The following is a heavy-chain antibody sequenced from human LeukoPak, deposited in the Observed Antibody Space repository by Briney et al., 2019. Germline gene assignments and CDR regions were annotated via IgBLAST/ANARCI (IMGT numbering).Heavy chain of an antibody. D-gene: IGHD5-24*01. CDR2: INHSGST. J-gene: IGHJ4*02. Sequence: TPSETLSLTCAVCGGSFSGYYWSWIRQPPGKGLEWIGEINHSGSTNYNPSLKSRVTISVDTSKNQFSLKLSSVTAADTAVYYCARGRRATIPFDYWGQGTLVTVSS. CDR3: ARGRRATIPFDY. V-gene: IGHV4-34*01. CDR1: GGSFSGYY.